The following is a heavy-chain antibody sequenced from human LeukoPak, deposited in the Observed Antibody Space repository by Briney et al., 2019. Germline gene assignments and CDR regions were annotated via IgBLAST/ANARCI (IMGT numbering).Heavy chain of an antibody. Sequence: SETLSVTCTVSGDSISSCCWSWIRQSAGEGLEWIGRIYTDDIIYNPSLKSRVTISVDRSKNQLSLWLSSVTAADTAVYYCARGFDGSGTFYFDFWGQGTLVTVSS. CDR1: GDSISSCC. CDR2: IYTDDI. J-gene: IGHJ4*02. V-gene: IGHV4-4*07. CDR3: ARGFDGSGTFYFDF. D-gene: IGHD3-22*01.